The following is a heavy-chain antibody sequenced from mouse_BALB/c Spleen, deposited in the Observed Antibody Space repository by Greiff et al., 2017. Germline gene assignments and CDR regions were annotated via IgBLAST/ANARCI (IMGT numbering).Heavy chain of an antibody. D-gene: IGHD2-3*01. CDR2: ISSGGST. Sequence: DVKLVESGGGLVKPGGSLKLSCAASGFTFSSYTMSWVRQTPEKRLEWVATISSGGSTYYPDSVKGRFTISRDNARNILYLQMSSLRSEDTAMYYCARVNGYSFAYWGQGTLVTVSA. CDR1: GFTFSSYT. CDR3: ARVNGYSFAY. J-gene: IGHJ3*01. V-gene: IGHV5-6-5*01.